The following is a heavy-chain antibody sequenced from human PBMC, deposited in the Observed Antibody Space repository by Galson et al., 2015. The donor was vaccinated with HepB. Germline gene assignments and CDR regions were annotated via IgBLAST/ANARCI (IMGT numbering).Heavy chain of an antibody. J-gene: IGHJ6*03. V-gene: IGHV3-21*01. CDR2: ISGTSNYI. CDR3: ARGSSGFWSIMDV. D-gene: IGHD3-3*01. Sequence: SLRLSCAASGFTFSSYSMDWVRQAPGKGLEWVSSISGTSNYIYYAGSVKGRFTISRDNAKNSLYLEMNSLRAEDTAVYYCARGSSGFWSIMDVWGKGTTVTVSS. CDR1: GFTFSSYS.